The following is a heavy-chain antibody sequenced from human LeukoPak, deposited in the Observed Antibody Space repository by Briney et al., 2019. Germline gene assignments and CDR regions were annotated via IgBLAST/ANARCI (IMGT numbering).Heavy chain of an antibody. J-gene: IGHJ4*02. CDR1: GGSISSYF. D-gene: IGHD4-11*01. CDR3: AGDYRGSLDY. CDR2: IYTRGST. Sequence: PSETLSLTCSVSGGSISSYFWSWIRQPAGKGLEWIGRIYTRGSTDYSPSLKSRITMSIDRSKNQFSLRLTSVTAADTAVYYCAGDYRGSLDYWGQGTLVTVSS. V-gene: IGHV4-4*07.